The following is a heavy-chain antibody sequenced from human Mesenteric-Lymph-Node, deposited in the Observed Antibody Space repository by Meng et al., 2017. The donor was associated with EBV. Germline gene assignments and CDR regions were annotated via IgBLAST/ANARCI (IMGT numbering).Heavy chain of an antibody. D-gene: IGHD2-15*01. CDR1: CGSVSSGRYY. Sequence: QGQLQDAGPGPVKPPEPPSLPCTVPCGSVSSGRYYWTWIRQPPGKGLEWIGYIYYSGSTNYNPSLKSRVTISVDTSKNQFSLKLSSVTAADTAVYYCARVASRAVGVDYWGQGTLVTVSS. CDR3: ARVASRAVGVDY. CDR2: IYYSGST. V-gene: IGHV4-61*01. J-gene: IGHJ4*02.